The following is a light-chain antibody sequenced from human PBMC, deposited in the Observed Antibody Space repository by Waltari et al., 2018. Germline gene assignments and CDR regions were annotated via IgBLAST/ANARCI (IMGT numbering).Light chain of an antibody. CDR1: PTVRHNY. V-gene: IGKV3-20*01. Sequence: EIVLTQSPGTLSLSPGERATLSCRASPTVRHNYLAWYQQKPGQAPRLLIYCASTRATGIPDRFSGSGSGTDFTLTINKLGPEDFAVYYCQQYGSSLGVTFGRGTRLEIK. CDR2: CAS. J-gene: IGKJ5*01. CDR3: QQYGSSLGVT.